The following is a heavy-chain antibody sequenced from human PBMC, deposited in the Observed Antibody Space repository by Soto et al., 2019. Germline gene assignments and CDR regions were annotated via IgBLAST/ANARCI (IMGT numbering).Heavy chain of an antibody. CDR3: AMELNTAPTAYYAFAY. Sequence: QVQLVQSGPEVTMPGASVKVSCKTSGYTFTAYGLAWLRQAPGQRPEWLGWVGTANANTNYAEKFQGRVTMTSDRSTTTTDMELRSRRSDDTDDYYCAMELNTAPTAYYAFAYWGQGTLVTVSS. V-gene: IGHV1-18*01. D-gene: IGHD3-9*01. J-gene: IGHJ4*02. CDR2: VGTANANT. CDR1: GYTFTAYG.